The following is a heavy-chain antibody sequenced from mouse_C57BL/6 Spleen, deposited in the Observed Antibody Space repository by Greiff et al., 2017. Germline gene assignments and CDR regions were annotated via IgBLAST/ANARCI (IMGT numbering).Heavy chain of an antibody. J-gene: IGHJ2*01. V-gene: IGHV1-53*01. CDR1: GYTFTSYW. Sequence: QVQLQQPGTELVKPGASVKLSCKASGYTFTSYWMHWVKQRPGQGLEWIGNINPSNGGTNYNEKFKSKATLTVDKSSSTAYMQLSSLTSEDSAVYYCARMERRYDYDGDGYYFDYWGQGTTLTVSS. CDR2: INPSNGGT. D-gene: IGHD2-4*01. CDR3: ARMERRYDYDGDGYYFDY.